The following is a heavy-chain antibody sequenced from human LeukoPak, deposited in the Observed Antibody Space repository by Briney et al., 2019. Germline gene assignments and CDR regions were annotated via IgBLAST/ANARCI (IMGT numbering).Heavy chain of an antibody. CDR1: GGSIGSSSYY. J-gene: IGHJ4*02. Sequence: PSETLSLTCTVSGGSIGSSSYYWGWIRQPPGKGLEWIGSIYYSGSTYYNPSLKSRVTISVDTSKNQFSLKLSSVTAADTAVYYCATNYDFWSGYSYYWGQGTLVTVSS. V-gene: IGHV4-39*01. CDR2: IYYSGST. D-gene: IGHD3-3*01. CDR3: ATNYDFWSGYSYY.